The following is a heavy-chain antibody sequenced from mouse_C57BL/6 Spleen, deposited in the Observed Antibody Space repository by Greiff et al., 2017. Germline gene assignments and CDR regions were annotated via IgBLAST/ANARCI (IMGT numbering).Heavy chain of an antibody. CDR3: ARGYYGSSYDYFDY. CDR2: ISSGSSTI. V-gene: IGHV5-17*01. Sequence: EVKVEESGGGLVKPGGSLKLSCAASGFTFSDYGMHWVRQAPEKGLEWVAYISSGSSTIYYADTVTGRFTISRDNAKNTLFLQMTSLRSEDTAMYYCARGYYGSSYDYFDYWGQGTTLTVSS. D-gene: IGHD1-1*01. CDR1: GFTFSDYG. J-gene: IGHJ2*01.